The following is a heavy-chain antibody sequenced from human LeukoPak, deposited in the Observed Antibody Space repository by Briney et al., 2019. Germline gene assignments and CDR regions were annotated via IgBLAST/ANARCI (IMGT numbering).Heavy chain of an antibody. D-gene: IGHD3-22*01. V-gene: IGHV4-34*12. CDR2: FIPSGST. J-gene: IGHJ4*02. Sequence: PSETLSLTCAVYGGSFSGYYWSWIRQPPGKGLEWIGEFIPSGSTNYNPSLKSRVTISVDTSKNQFSLKLSSVTAADTAVYYCARAPGYYDSSGYLPHYFDYWGQGTLVTVSS. CDR3: ARAPGYYDSSGYLPHYFDY. CDR1: GGSFSGYY.